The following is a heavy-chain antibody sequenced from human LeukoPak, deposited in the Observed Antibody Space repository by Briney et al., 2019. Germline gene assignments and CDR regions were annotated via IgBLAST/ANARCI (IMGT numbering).Heavy chain of an antibody. V-gene: IGHV3-30-3*01. D-gene: IGHD5-18*01. Sequence: GGSLRLSCAASGFTFSSYAMHWVRQAPGKGLEWAAVISYDGSNKYYTDSVKGRFTISRDNSKNTLYLQMNSLRAEETAVYYCARETAYAFDIWGQGTMVTVSS. J-gene: IGHJ3*02. CDR2: ISYDGSNK. CDR1: GFTFSSYA. CDR3: ARETAYAFDI.